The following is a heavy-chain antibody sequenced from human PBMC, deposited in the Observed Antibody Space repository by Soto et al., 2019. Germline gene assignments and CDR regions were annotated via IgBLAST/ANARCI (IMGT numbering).Heavy chain of an antibody. D-gene: IGHD3-3*01. V-gene: IGHV4-31*03. CDR3: AIGGVVVTRSEYIIL. J-gene: IGHJ1*01. CDR1: GDSISRGAYY. CDR2: IYNSVTT. Sequence: SETLSLTCTVSGDSISRGAYYWTWIRHSPSKGLEWIGNIYNSVTTSYNPALRGRVTISVDTSKNQLSLSLNSLTAADTARYYCAIGGVVVTRSEYIILSGQAIHVTVSS.